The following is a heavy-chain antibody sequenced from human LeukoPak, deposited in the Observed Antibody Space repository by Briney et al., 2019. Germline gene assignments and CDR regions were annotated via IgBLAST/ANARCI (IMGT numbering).Heavy chain of an antibody. J-gene: IGHJ4*02. V-gene: IGHV3-66*02. Sequence: PGGSLRLSCAVSGFTVSSDYMSWVRQAPGKGPEWVSVIYSGSNTYHVDSVKGRFTISRDNSKNTLYLQMSSLRVEDTAVYYCARAPWNDGHEGDYWGQGTLVTVPS. CDR2: IYSGSNT. D-gene: IGHD1-1*01. CDR1: GFTVSSDY. CDR3: ARAPWNDGHEGDY.